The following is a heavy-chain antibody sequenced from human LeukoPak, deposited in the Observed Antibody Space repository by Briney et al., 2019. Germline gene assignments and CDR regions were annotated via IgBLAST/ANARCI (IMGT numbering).Heavy chain of an antibody. D-gene: IGHD3-10*01. CDR2: ISSNGGST. CDR3: ARAVTMVRGWKTYNWFDP. J-gene: IGHJ5*02. Sequence: PGGSLRLSCAASGFTFSSYAMHWVRQPPGKGLEYVSAISSNGGSTYYANSEKGRFTISRDNSKNTLYLQMGSLRAEDMAVYYCARAVTMVRGWKTYNWFDPWGQGTLVTVSS. V-gene: IGHV3-64*01. CDR1: GFTFSSYA.